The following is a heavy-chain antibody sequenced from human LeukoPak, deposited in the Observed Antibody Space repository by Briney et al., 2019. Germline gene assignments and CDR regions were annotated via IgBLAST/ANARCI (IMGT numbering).Heavy chain of an antibody. CDR1: GFTFSSYG. J-gene: IGHJ3*02. V-gene: IGHV3-33*01. CDR2: IWYDGSNK. D-gene: IGHD6-13*01. Sequence: PGGSLRLSCAASGFTFSSYGMHWVRQAPGKGLEWVAVIWYDGSNKYYADSVKGRFTISRDNSKNTLYLQMNSLRAEDTAVYYCARDGPNIMSSSWYSAFDIWGQGTMVTVSS. CDR3: ARDGPNIMSSSWYSAFDI.